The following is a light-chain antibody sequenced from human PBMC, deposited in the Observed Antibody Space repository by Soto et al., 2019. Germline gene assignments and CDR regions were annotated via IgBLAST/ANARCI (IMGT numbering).Light chain of an antibody. CDR1: QSISSW. J-gene: IGKJ4*01. CDR3: QQYNSYPLT. Sequence: DIQMTQSPSALSASVGDRVAITCRASQSISSWLAWYQQKPGQAPKLLIYDASGLESGVPSRFSGSASGTEFTLTISSLQPDDFATYYCQQYNSYPLTFGGGTRWIS. V-gene: IGKV1-5*01. CDR2: DAS.